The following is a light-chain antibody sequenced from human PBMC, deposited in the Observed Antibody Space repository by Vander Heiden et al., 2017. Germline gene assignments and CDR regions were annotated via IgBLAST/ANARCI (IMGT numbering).Light chain of an antibody. Sequence: QSALTQPASVSGSPGQSITISSTGTSSDVGGYNYVAWYQQHPGKAPKLMIYDVSTRPSGVSNRFSGSKSGNTASLTISGLQAEDEADYYCSSYTSSSTVVFGGGTKLTVL. CDR3: SSYTSSSTVV. CDR1: SSDVGGYNY. J-gene: IGLJ2*01. V-gene: IGLV2-14*03. CDR2: DVS.